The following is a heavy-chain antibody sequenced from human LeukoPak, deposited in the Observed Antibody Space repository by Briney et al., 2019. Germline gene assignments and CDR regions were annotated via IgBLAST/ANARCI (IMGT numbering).Heavy chain of an antibody. D-gene: IGHD1-26*01. CDR1: GGFISSYY. CDR3: ARGRELLVDY. Sequence: SETLSLTCTVSGGFISSYYWSWIRQPPGKGLEWVGYIYYSGSTNYNPSLKSRVTISVDTSKNQFSLKLSSVTAADTAVYYCARGRELLVDYWGQGTLVTVSS. CDR2: IYYSGST. J-gene: IGHJ4*02. V-gene: IGHV4-59*08.